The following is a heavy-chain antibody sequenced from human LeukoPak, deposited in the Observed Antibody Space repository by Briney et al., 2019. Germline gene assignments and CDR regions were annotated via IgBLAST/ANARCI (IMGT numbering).Heavy chain of an antibody. CDR2: IWYDGSNK. CDR1: GFTFSSYG. J-gene: IGHJ3*02. D-gene: IGHD3-16*01. Sequence: GGSLRLSCAASGFTFSSYGMHWVRQAPGKGLEWVAVIWYDGSNKYYADSVKGRFTISRDNSKNTLYLQMNSLRAEDTAVYYCARDRGRRLPAGLFDIWGQGTMVTVSS. CDR3: ARDRGRRLPAGLFDI. V-gene: IGHV3-33*01.